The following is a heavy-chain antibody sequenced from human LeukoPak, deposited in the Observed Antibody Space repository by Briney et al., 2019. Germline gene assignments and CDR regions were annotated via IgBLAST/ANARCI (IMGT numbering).Heavy chain of an antibody. V-gene: IGHV3-72*01. Sequence: GGSLRLSCAASGFTFSDHYMDWVRQAPGKGLEWVGRTRNKVNSYTSEYAASVKGRFTVSRDDSKSSLYLQMNDLKTEDTAVCYCVRVCGGGSSGCYYFDYWGQGTLVTVSS. CDR1: GFTFSDHY. J-gene: IGHJ4*02. D-gene: IGHD6-19*01. CDR3: VRVCGGGSSGCYYFDY. CDR2: TRNKVNSYTS.